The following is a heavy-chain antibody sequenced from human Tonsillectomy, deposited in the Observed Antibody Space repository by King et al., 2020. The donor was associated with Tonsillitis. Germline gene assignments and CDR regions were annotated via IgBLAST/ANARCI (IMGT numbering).Heavy chain of an antibody. D-gene: IGHD5-18*01. J-gene: IGHJ4*02. V-gene: IGHV3-21*01. CDR1: GFTFSSYA. Sequence: VQLVESGGGLVKPGGSLRLSCAASGFTFSSYAMNWVRQAPGKGLEWVSSISSSSIHIYYADSVKGRFTISRDNAKNSLYLQMNSLRAEDTAVYYCARGYLDYFDYWGQGTLVTVSS. CDR3: ARGYLDYFDY. CDR2: ISSSSIHI.